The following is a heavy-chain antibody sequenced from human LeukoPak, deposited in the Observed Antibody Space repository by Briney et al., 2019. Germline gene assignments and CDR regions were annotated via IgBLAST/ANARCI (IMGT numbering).Heavy chain of an antibody. J-gene: IGHJ5*02. CDR1: GGSFSSGDYY. CDR2: MYYSGST. V-gene: IGHV4-30-4*01. Sequence: SQTLSLTCTVSGGSFSSGDYYWSWIRQPPGKGLEWIAYMYYSGSTYYNPSLKSRVTMSADTSKNQLSLKLSSVTAADTAVYYCARPYYYDSRIDPWGQGILVTVSS. D-gene: IGHD3-22*01. CDR3: ARPYYYDSRIDP.